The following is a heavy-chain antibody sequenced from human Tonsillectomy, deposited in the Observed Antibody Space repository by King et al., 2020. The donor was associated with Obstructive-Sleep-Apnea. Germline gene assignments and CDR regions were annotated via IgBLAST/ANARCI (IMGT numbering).Heavy chain of an antibody. D-gene: IGHD6-13*01. CDR3: GRSPTLEAAGMALGY. CDR1: GGSISSGNW. J-gene: IGHJ4*02. Sequence: QLQESGPGLVKPSGTLSLTCAVSGGSISSGNWWTWVRQPPGKGLEWIGEIYHSGSTNYNPSLKSRVAISVDRSKNRFSLMLSSVTAADTAVYYCGRSPTLEAAGMALGYWGQGTLVTVSS. CDR2: IYHSGST. V-gene: IGHV4-4*02.